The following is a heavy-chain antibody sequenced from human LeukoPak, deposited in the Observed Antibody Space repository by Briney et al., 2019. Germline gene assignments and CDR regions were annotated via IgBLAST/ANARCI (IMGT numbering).Heavy chain of an antibody. CDR2: ISSSSSYI. Sequence: GGSLRLSCAASGFTFSSYSMNWVRQAPGKGLEWVSSISSSSSYIYYADSVKGRFAISRDNAKNSLYLQMNSLRAEDTAVYYCATRGVDTAMVDRYYFDYWGQGTLVTVSS. CDR3: ATRGVDTAMVDRYYFDY. D-gene: IGHD5-18*01. CDR1: GFTFSSYS. J-gene: IGHJ4*02. V-gene: IGHV3-21*04.